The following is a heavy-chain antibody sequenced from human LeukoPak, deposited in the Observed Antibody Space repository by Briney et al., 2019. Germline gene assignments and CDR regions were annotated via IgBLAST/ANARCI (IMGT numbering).Heavy chain of an antibody. CDR2: INSDESYT. J-gene: IGHJ3*02. D-gene: IGHD2-2*01. CDR3: AREAYCSSTTCPDAFDI. CDR1: GFTFSSYW. Sequence: GGSLRLSCAASGFTFSSYWMHWVRQAPGKGLVWVSHINSDESYTNYADSVKGRFTISRDISKNTLYLQMNTLRVEDTAVYYCAREAYCSSTTCPDAFDIWGQGTMVTVSS. V-gene: IGHV3-74*01.